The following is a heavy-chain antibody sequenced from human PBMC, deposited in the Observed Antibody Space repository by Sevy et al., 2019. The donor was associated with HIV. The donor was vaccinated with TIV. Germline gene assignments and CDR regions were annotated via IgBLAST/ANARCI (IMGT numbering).Heavy chain of an antibody. J-gene: IGHJ3*02. CDR2: IYPGDSDT. D-gene: IGHD6-13*01. V-gene: IGHV5-51*01. CDR3: ARRSRNRRHPLAHDAFDI. CDR1: GYSFTSYW. Sequence: GESLKISCKGSGYSFTSYWIGWVRQMPGKGLEWMGIIYPGDSDTRYSPSFQGQVTISADKSISTAYLQWSSLKASDTAMYYCARRSRNRRHPLAHDAFDIWGQGTMVTVSS.